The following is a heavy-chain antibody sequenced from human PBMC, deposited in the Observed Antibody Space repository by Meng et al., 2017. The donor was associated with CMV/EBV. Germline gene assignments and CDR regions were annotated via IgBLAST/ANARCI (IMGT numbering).Heavy chain of an antibody. CDR3: ARGGDDFWSGYYDY. D-gene: IGHD3-3*01. V-gene: IGHV4-61*01. J-gene: IGHJ4*02. Sequence: SETLSLTCTVSGGSVSSGSYYWSWIRQPPGKGLEWIGYIYYSGNTNYNPSLKSRVTISVDTSKNQFSLKLSSVTAADTAVYYCARGGDDFWSGYYDYWGQGTLVTVSS. CDR2: IYYSGNT. CDR1: GGSVSSGSYY.